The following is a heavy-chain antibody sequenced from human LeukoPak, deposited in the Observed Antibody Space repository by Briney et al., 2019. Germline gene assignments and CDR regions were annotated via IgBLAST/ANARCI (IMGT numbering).Heavy chain of an antibody. J-gene: IGHJ4*02. CDR3: AKDVGAAPGPLFDH. D-gene: IGHD6-13*01. Sequence: PGGSLRLSCAASGFTFSSYAMSWVRQAPGKGLEWVSAISGSGGSTYYADSVKGRFTISRDNSKNTLYLQMNSLRPEDTAVYFCAKDVGAAPGPLFDHWGQGTLVTVSS. CDR1: GFTFSSYA. CDR2: ISGSGGST. V-gene: IGHV3-23*01.